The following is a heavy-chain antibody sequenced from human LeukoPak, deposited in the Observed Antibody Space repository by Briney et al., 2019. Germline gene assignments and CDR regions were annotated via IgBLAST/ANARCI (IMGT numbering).Heavy chain of an antibody. CDR3: AKTQGISLYSYYAMDV. CDR2: VSGSGGST. J-gene: IGHJ6*02. CDR1: GFTFSSYA. D-gene: IGHD3-3*02. Sequence: GGSLRLSCAASGFTFSSYAMNWVRQSPGKVLEWVSTVSGSGGSTYYADSVKGRFTISRDNSKNTVYLQMNSLRAGDTAVFYCAKTQGISLYSYYAMDVWGQGTTVTVSS. V-gene: IGHV3-23*01.